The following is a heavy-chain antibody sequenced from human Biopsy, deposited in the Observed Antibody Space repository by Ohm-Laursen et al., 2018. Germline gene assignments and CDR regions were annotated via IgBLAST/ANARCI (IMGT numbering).Heavy chain of an antibody. Sequence: GTLSLTCNVSGGDINNYYWSWIRQPAGKGLEWIGRIYPGGSTNYNPSLKSRVTMSVDTPKKQLSLRLRSVTAADTAMYYCASVVLGPTNDAFDLWGQGTMVAVSS. CDR2: IYPGGST. CDR3: ASVVLGPTNDAFDL. J-gene: IGHJ3*01. CDR1: GGDINNYY. D-gene: IGHD3-22*01. V-gene: IGHV4-4*07.